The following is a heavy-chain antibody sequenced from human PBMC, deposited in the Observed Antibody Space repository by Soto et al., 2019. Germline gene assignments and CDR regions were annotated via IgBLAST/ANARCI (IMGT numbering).Heavy chain of an antibody. CDR3: TRGGMVRGFDY. Sequence: DVQLVESGGGLVKPGGSLRLSCAASGFTFSNYSMNWVRQAPGKGLEWVAFIFGSSKSIYYADSLKGRFTISRDNAKNSLFLQMISLGAEDTAMYYCTRGGMVRGFDYWGQGTLVTVSS. CDR1: GFTFSNYS. D-gene: IGHD3-10*01. V-gene: IGHV3-21*01. J-gene: IGHJ4*02. CDR2: IFGSSKSI.